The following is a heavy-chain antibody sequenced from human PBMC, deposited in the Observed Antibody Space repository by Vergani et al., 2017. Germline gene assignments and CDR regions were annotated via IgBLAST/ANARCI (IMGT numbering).Heavy chain of an antibody. J-gene: IGHJ3*01. V-gene: IGHV4-61*02. CDR1: GASINNDFYY. CDR3: ARENKQLRPRASDL. CDR2: IYVSGIT. Sequence: QVQLQESGPGLVKPSQTLSLTCTVSGASINNDFYYWHWIRQPAGKGLEWIGRIYVSGITDYNSSLQSRVSMSVDTSKNQFSLTLTSVTAADTAVYYCARENKQLRPRASDLWGQGTMVTVSS. D-gene: IGHD4-23*01.